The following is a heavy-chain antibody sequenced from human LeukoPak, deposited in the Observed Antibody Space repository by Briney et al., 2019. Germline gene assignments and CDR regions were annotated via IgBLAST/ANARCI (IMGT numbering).Heavy chain of an antibody. CDR2: ISSSSSYI. D-gene: IGHD6-19*01. CDR1: GFTFSSYS. CDR3: ARDWGQWLAPTKYDY. Sequence: PGGSLRLSCAASGFTFSSYSLNWVRQAPGKGLEWVSSISSSSSYIYYADSVKGRFTISRDNAKNSLYLQMNSLRAEDTAVYYCARDWGQWLAPTKYDYWGQGTLVTVSS. J-gene: IGHJ4*02. V-gene: IGHV3-21*01.